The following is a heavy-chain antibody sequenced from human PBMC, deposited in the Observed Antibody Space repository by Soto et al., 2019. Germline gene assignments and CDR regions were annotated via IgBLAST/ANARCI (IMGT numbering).Heavy chain of an antibody. Sequence: SETLSLTCAVSGASISSSNWWSWVRQPPGKGLEWIGEIYHSGSTNYNPSLKSRVTISVDKSKNQFSLKLSSVTAADTAVYYCASLPATSDFDYWGQGTLVTVSS. CDR3: ASLPATSDFDY. CDR1: GASISSSNW. D-gene: IGHD2-2*01. J-gene: IGHJ4*02. V-gene: IGHV4-4*02. CDR2: IYHSGST.